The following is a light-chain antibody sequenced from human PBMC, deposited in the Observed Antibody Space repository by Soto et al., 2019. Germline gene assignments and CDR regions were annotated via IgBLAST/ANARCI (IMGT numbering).Light chain of an antibody. J-gene: IGKJ4*01. V-gene: IGKV1-5*01. CDR3: QQYSTYSSLT. CDR2: DAS. CDR1: QCISSW. Sequence: DIQMTQSPSTLSASVGDRVTITCRASQCISSWLAWYQQKLGRAPRLLIYDASSLESGVPSRFSGSGYGTEFTLTISSLQPDDFATYYCQQYSTYSSLTFGGGTKVDIK.